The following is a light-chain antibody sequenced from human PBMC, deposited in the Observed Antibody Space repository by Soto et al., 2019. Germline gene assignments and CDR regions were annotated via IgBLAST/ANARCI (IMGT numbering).Light chain of an antibody. CDR2: AAS. Sequence: IPMTQSPSSLSASVGDRVTILCRASHGIRDDLGWYQQKPGKAPKLLIYAASILQSGVPLRFSGSGSGTNFTLSITGLQPEDSASYYCLQDYGYPWTFGQGTKVEVK. J-gene: IGKJ1*01. CDR1: HGIRDD. V-gene: IGKV1-6*01. CDR3: LQDYGYPWT.